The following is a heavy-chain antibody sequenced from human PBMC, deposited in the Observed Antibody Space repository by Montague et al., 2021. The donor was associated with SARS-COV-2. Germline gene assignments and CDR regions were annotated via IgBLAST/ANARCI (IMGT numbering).Heavy chain of an antibody. CDR1: GGSISSGSYY. D-gene: IGHD1-7*01. V-gene: IGHV4-61*02. Sequence: TLSLTCTVSGGSISSGSYYWSWIRQPAGKGLEWIGRIYTSGSTNYNPSLKSRVTISVDTSKNQFSLKLSSVTAADTAVYYCAAGRLINDSEWNYPYYYYGMHVWGQGTTVAVSS. CDR3: AAGRLINDSEWNYPYYYYGMHV. J-gene: IGHJ6*02. CDR2: IYTSGST.